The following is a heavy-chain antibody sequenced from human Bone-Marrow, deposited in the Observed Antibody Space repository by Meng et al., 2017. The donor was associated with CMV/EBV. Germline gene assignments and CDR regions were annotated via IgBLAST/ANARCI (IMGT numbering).Heavy chain of an antibody. Sequence: GGSLRLSCAASGFTFSDYYMSWIRQAPGKGLEWVSYISSSGSTIYYADSVKGRFTISRDNAKNSLYLQMNSLRAEDTAVYYCARSGPAASYYYYYYGRDVWGQGNTVNVAS. CDR3: ARSGPAASYYYYYYGRDV. D-gene: IGHD2-2*01. J-gene: IGHJ6*02. V-gene: IGHV3-11*01. CDR1: GFTFSDYY. CDR2: ISSSGSTI.